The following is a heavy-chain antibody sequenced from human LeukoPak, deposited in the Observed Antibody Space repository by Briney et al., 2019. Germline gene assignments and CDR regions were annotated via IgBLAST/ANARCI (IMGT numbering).Heavy chain of an antibody. Sequence: GSLRLSCAASGFTFSSYAMSWVRQPPGKGLEWTGEIFHSGGTNYHPSLESRLTISMDKSKNSFSLRLTSVTAADTAVYYCAREFFGARAFQYWGQGILVTVSS. CDR3: AREFFGARAFQY. CDR1: GFTFSSYAM. CDR2: IFHSGGT. J-gene: IGHJ4*02. V-gene: IGHV4-4*02. D-gene: IGHD3-3*01.